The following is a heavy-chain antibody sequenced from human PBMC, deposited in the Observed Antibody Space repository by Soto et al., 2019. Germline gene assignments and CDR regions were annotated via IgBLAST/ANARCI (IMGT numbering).Heavy chain of an antibody. V-gene: IGHV4-39*01. CDR2: IFYRGST. Sequence: SETLSLPCTVSGGSISRSTYYWGWIRQPPGKGLERIGSIFYRGSTYYNPSLKSRVTISVDTSKNQFSVKLTSVTVADTAVYYFARPGNIVGCCWWYFDLWGRGTLVTVS. CDR3: ARPGNIVGCCWWYFDL. J-gene: IGHJ2*01. CDR1: GGSISRSTYY. D-gene: IGHD2-15*01.